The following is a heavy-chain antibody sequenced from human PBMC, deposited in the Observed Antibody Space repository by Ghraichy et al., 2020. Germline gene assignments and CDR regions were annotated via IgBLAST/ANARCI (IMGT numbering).Heavy chain of an antibody. J-gene: IGHJ4*02. CDR2: IYSGGST. D-gene: IGHD5-12*01. Sequence: GSLRLSCAASGFTVSSNYMSWVRQAPGKGLEWVSVIYSGGSTYYADSVKGRFTISRDNSKNTLYLQMNSLRAEDTAVYYCARSPFSGYDFDYWGQGTLVTVSS. CDR1: GFTVSSNY. V-gene: IGHV3-53*01. CDR3: ARSPFSGYDFDY.